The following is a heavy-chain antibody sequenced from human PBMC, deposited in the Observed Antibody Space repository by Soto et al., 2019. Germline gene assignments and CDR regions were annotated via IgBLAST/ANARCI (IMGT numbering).Heavy chain of an antibody. V-gene: IGHV6-1*01. CDR1: GDSVSSNSAA. Sequence: PSQTLSLTCAISGDSVSSNSAAWNWIRQSPSRGLEWLGRTYYRSKWYNDYAVSVKSRITNNPDTSKNQFSLQLNSVTPEDTAVYYCASGGSSIAAREGYYYYGMDVWGQGTTVTVSS. D-gene: IGHD6-6*01. J-gene: IGHJ6*02. CDR3: ASGGSSIAAREGYYYYGMDV. CDR2: TYYRSKWYN.